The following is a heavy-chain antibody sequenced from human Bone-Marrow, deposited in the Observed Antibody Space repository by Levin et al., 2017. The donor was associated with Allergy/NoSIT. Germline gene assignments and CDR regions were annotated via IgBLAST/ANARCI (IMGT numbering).Heavy chain of an antibody. CDR3: ARAPILGAFET. Sequence: GESLKISCAASGLTFRSDSISWVRQVPGKGLEWISYISTGSSVTTTYYADSVKGRFTISRDDAKKSVFLHMSSLRHEDTAIYYCARAPILGAFETWGLGTMVTVSS. CDR1: GLTFRSDS. CDR2: ISTGSSVTTT. J-gene: IGHJ3*02. D-gene: IGHD2-15*01. V-gene: IGHV3-48*02.